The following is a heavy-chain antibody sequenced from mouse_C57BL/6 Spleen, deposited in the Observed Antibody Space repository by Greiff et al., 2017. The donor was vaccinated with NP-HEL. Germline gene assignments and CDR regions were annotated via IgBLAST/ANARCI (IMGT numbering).Heavy chain of an antibody. J-gene: IGHJ3*01. CDR2: INPNNGGT. CDR1: GYTFTDYN. CDR3: ARDLKFYGGFAY. Sequence: VHVKQSGPELVKPGASVKIPCKASGYTFTDYNMDWVKQSHGKSLEWIGDINPNNGGTIYNQKFKGKATLTVDKSSSTAYMELRSLTSEDTAVYYCARDLKFYGGFAYWGQGTLVTVSA. D-gene: IGHD1-1*02. V-gene: IGHV1-18*01.